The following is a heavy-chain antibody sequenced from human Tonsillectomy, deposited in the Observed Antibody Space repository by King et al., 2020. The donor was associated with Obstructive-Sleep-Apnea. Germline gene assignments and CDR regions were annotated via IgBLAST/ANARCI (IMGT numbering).Heavy chain of an antibody. Sequence: VQLVESGGGVVQPGRSLRLSCAASGFTFNTYSLHWVRQAPGKGLEWVAVISYDGSNKYYADSVKGRFTISRDNSKNTLYLQMNSLRAEDTAVYYCARGEPAVMVSPRFRDYYYYGMDVWGQGTTVTVSS. J-gene: IGHJ6*02. CDR2: ISYDGSNK. D-gene: IGHD5-18*01. V-gene: IGHV3-30*04. CDR1: GFTFNTYS. CDR3: ARGEPAVMVSPRFRDYYYYGMDV.